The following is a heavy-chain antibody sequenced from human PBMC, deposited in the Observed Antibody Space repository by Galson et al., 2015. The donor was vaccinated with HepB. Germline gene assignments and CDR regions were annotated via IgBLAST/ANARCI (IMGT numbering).Heavy chain of an antibody. J-gene: IGHJ4*02. V-gene: IGHV3-30*03. CDR1: GFTFSSYG. D-gene: IGHD3-10*01. CDR2: ISYDGSNK. CDR3: ARGGSDYYGSGSLGWEDY. Sequence: SLRLSCAASGFTFSSYGMHWVRQAPGKGLEWVAVISYDGSNKYYADSVKGRFTISRDNAKNSLYLQMNSLRAEDTAVYYCARGGSDYYGSGSLGWEDYWGQGTLVTVSS.